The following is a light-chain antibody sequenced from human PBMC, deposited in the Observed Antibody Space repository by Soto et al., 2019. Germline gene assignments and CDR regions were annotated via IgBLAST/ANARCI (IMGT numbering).Light chain of an antibody. V-gene: IGKV3-15*01. Sequence: EIVMTQSPATLSVSPGERATLSCRASQSVRSNYLAWYQQKPGQAPRLLIYDAATRVTGIPARFSGSGSGTEFTLTISRLQSEDLAVYFCQQYRDWPLTFGPGTKVDI. CDR1: QSVRSN. CDR3: QQYRDWPLT. J-gene: IGKJ3*01. CDR2: DAA.